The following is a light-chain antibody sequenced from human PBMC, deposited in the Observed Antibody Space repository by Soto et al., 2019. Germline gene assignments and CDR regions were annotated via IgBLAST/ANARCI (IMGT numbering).Light chain of an antibody. Sequence: SYELTQPPSVSVAPGKTARITCGGYDIGSKGVHWYQQNPGQAPVVVIYYDSDRPSGIPERFSGSNSGNTATLTISRVEAGDEADYYCQVWDSTSDHVVFGGGTKLTVL. J-gene: IGLJ2*01. V-gene: IGLV3-21*04. CDR1: DIGSKG. CDR2: YDS. CDR3: QVWDSTSDHVV.